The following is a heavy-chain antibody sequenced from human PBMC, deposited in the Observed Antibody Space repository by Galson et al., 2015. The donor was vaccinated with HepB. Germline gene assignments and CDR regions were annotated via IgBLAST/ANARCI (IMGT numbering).Heavy chain of an antibody. CDR2: ISSSSHYI. Sequence: SLRLSCAASGFTFSSYNMNWVRQAPGKGLEWVSSISSSSHYINYADSVKGRFTISRDNAKNSLYLQMNSLRVEDTAVYFCARDHPYSIYSTFDYWGQGTLVTVSS. CDR1: GFTFSSYN. V-gene: IGHV3-21*06. CDR3: ARDHPYSIYSTFDY. D-gene: IGHD6-13*01. J-gene: IGHJ4*02.